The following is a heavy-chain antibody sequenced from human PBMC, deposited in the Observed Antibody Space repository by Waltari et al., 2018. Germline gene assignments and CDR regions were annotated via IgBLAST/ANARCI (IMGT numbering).Heavy chain of an antibody. D-gene: IGHD6-19*01. V-gene: IGHV4-39*07. CDR1: GGSISSSSYY. CDR3: ARLYGWYLDY. Sequence: QLQLQESGPGLVKPSETLSLTCTVSGGSISSSSYYWGWIRPPPGKGLEWIGSIYYSGSTYYNPSLKSRVTISVDTSKNQFSLKLSSVTAADTAVYDCARLYGWYLDYWGQGTLVTVSS. CDR2: IYYSGST. J-gene: IGHJ4*02.